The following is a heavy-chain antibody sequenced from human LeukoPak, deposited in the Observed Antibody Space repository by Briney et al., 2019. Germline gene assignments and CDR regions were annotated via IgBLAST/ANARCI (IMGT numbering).Heavy chain of an antibody. Sequence: GASVKVSCKASEGTFTTYVITWVRQAPGQGLEWMGGIIPIFGTADYAQKFQGRVTITADESTNTAYMEVSSLRFEDTAVYYCARGGGGRGYYYDYWGQGTLVTVSS. D-gene: IGHD3-22*01. CDR2: IIPIFGTA. CDR1: EGTFTTYV. J-gene: IGHJ4*02. V-gene: IGHV1-69*13. CDR3: ARGGGGRGYYYDY.